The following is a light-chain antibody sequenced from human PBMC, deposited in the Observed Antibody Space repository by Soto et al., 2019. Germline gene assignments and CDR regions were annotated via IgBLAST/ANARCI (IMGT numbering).Light chain of an antibody. CDR1: QTISSW. V-gene: IGKV1-5*03. J-gene: IGKJ1*01. CDR2: KAS. CDR3: QHYNSYSWT. Sequence: DIQMTQSPSTLSGSVAYRVTITCRASQTISSWLAWYQQKKGKAPKLLIYKASTLKSGVPSRFSGSGYGTEFNLTISSLQTDDFATYYCQHYNSYSWTFGQGTKVDIK.